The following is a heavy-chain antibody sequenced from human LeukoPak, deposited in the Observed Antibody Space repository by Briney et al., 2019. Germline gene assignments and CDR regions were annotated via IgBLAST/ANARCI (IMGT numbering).Heavy chain of an antibody. D-gene: IGHD3-16*01. V-gene: IGHV4-38-2*01. Sequence: PSETLSLTCAVSGYSISSGYYWGWIRQPPGKGLEWLGSIYHSGSTYYNPSLKSRVTISVDTSKNQFSLKLSSVTAADTAVYYCARVGGSSGHFDYWGQGTLVTVSS. J-gene: IGHJ4*02. CDR1: GYSISSGYY. CDR3: ARVGGSSGHFDY. CDR2: IYHSGST.